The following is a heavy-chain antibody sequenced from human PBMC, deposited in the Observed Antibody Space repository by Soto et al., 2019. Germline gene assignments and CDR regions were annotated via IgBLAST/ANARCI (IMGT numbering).Heavy chain of an antibody. CDR2: IYYSGST. CDR1: GGSISNYY. V-gene: IGHV4-59*01. Sequence: ETLSLTCTVSGGSISNYYWSWIRQPPGGGLEWIGYIYYSGSTNYNPALKSRLTISVGTSRKEFSLRLTSVTAADSAVYYCARDPGGRFDSWGQGTLVTVSS. CDR3: ARDPGGRFDS. D-gene: IGHD1-26*01. J-gene: IGHJ4*02.